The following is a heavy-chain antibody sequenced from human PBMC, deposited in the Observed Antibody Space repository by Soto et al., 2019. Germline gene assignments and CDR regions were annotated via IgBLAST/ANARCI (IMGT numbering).Heavy chain of an antibody. D-gene: IGHD2-2*01. J-gene: IGHJ4*02. Sequence: GGSLILSCAAAEFNFRSYAMSWVRQEPGKGLEWVSAISGSGGSTYYADSVKGRFTISRDNSKNTLYLQMNSLRAEDTAVYYCAKGRGYCSSTSCYVGSDYWGQGTLVTVSS. V-gene: IGHV3-23*01. CDR2: ISGSGGST. CDR1: EFNFRSYA. CDR3: AKGRGYCSSTSCYVGSDY.